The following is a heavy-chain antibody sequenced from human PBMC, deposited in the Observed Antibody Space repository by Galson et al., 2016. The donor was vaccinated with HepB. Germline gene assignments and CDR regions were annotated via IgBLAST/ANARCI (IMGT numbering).Heavy chain of an antibody. V-gene: IGHV1-2*02. CDR1: RYTFTSYF. Sequence: SVKVSCKASRYTFTSYFMHWVRQAPGQGLEWMGWINPNSGGTNYAQKFQGRVTMTRDTSVSTAYMELSRLRSDDTAVYYCARDSSGSTFDYWGQGTLVTVSS. CDR3: ARDSSGSTFDY. J-gene: IGHJ4*02. D-gene: IGHD3-22*01. CDR2: INPNSGGT.